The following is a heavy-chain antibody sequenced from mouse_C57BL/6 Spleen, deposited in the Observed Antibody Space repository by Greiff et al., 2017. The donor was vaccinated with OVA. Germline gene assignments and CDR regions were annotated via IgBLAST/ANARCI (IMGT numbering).Heavy chain of an antibody. CDR3: ARHRDYDY. Sequence: EVKLQESGGGLVQPGGSLKLSCAASGFTFSDYYMYWVRQTPEKRLEWVAYISNGGGSTYYPDTVKGRFTISRDNAKNTLYLQMSRLKSEDTAMYYCARHRDYDYWGQGTSVTVSS. CDR2: ISNGGGST. D-gene: IGHD2-13*01. J-gene: IGHJ4*01. V-gene: IGHV5-12*01. CDR1: GFTFSDYY.